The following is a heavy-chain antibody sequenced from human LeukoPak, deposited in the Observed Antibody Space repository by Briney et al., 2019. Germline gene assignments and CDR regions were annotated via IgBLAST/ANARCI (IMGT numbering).Heavy chain of an antibody. V-gene: IGHV1-18*01. J-gene: IGHJ4*02. Sequence: ASVKVSCKASGYTFTRYGITWVRQAPGQGLEWMGWISTYNGDTKYAQKLQGRVTLTRDTSTNTACMELRSLTSDDTAVYYCARDPSNTSGWYIFFDFWGQGTLVAVSS. CDR3: ARDPSNTSGWYIFFDF. CDR2: ISTYNGDT. CDR1: GYTFTRYG. D-gene: IGHD6-19*01.